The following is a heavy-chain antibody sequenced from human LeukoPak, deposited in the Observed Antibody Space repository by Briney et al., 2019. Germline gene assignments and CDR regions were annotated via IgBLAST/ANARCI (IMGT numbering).Heavy chain of an antibody. J-gene: IGHJ4*02. D-gene: IGHD2-21*02. CDR3: ARRTRTAGDY. Sequence: PGGSLRLSCAASGFTFSDYFMSWIRQAPGKGLEWISYIGSSGSSINYADSVKGRFTISRDNARNSLYLQMNSLRAEDTAVYYCARRTRTAGDYWGQGTLVTVSS. CDR1: GFTFSDYF. CDR2: IGSSGSSI. V-gene: IGHV3-11*01.